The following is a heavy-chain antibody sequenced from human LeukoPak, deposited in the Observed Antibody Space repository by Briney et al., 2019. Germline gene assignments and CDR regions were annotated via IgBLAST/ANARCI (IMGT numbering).Heavy chain of an antibody. CDR3: TKDRSVGATGRAFDI. Sequence: PGRSLRLSCAASGFTFNDYAMHWVRQAPRKGLEWVSSISWNSVNTGYADSVKGRFTISRDNARNSLYLQMNSLRAEDTALYYCTKDRSVGATGRAFDIWGQGTMVTVSS. J-gene: IGHJ3*02. CDR1: GFTFNDYA. D-gene: IGHD1-26*01. CDR2: ISWNSVNT. V-gene: IGHV3-9*01.